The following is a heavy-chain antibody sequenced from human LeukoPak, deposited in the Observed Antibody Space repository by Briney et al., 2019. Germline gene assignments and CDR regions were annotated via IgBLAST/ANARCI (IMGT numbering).Heavy chain of an antibody. Sequence: SETLSLTCTVSVGAISSYYWSWIRPPPGRGGGRVGDIYYSGSTNYNPSLKSGVTVSVDTSETQLSQKRTSVTAADTAVYYCAREGGIWFGEFPYFDYWGRGTLVTVSS. CDR3: AREGGIWFGEFPYFDY. V-gene: IGHV4-59*01. CDR1: VGAISSYY. D-gene: IGHD3-10*01. J-gene: IGHJ4*02. CDR2: IYYSGST.